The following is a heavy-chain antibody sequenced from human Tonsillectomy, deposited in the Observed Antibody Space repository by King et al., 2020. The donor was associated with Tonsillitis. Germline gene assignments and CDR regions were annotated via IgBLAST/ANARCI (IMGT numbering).Heavy chain of an antibody. Sequence: LQLQESGPGLVKPSETLSLTCTVSGGSISSYYWSWIRQPPGKGLEWIDYIYYSGSTNYNPSLNSRVTISVDTSKNQFSLKLNSVTAADTAVYYCARAPYYYDSSGPGAFDIWGQGTMVTVSS. CDR1: GGSISSYY. D-gene: IGHD3-22*01. V-gene: IGHV4-59*01. CDR2: IYYSGST. J-gene: IGHJ3*02. CDR3: ARAPYYYDSSGPGAFDI.